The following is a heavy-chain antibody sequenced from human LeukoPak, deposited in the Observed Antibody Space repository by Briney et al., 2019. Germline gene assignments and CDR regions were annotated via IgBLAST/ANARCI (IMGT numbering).Heavy chain of an antibody. CDR1: GFTFSSYW. CDR3: ARVDAASIAAPPDAFDI. J-gene: IGHJ3*02. D-gene: IGHD6-6*01. CDR2: IKQDGSEK. V-gene: IGHV3-7*01. Sequence: GGSLRLSCAASGFTFSSYWMSWVRQAPGKGLEWVANIKQDGSEKYYVDSVKGRFTISRDNAKNSLYLQMNSLRAEDTAVYYCARVDAASIAAPPDAFDIWGQGTMVTVSS.